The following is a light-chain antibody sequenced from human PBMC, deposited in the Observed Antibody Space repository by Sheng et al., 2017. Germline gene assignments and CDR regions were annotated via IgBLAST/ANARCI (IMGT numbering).Light chain of an antibody. CDR3: GTWDNSLSAGV. V-gene: IGLV1-51*01. Sequence: QSVLTQPPSVSAAPGQKVTISCSGSSSNIGSNYVSWYQQLPGTAPKLLIYDNNKRPSGIPDRFSGSKSGTSATLGITGLQTGDEADYYCGTWDNSLSAGVFGGGTKLTVL. CDR2: DNN. J-gene: IGLJ2*01. CDR1: SSNIGSNY.